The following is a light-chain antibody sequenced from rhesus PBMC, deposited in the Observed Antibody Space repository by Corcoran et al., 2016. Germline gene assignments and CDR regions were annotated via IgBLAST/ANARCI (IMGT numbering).Light chain of an antibody. V-gene: IGLV2-32*01. Sequence: QAALTQPRSVSGSPGQSVTISCTGTSSNIGGYNYVSWYQQHPGTAPKLMIYDVSKRPSGVSDRFSGSKSGNTASLPISGLQAEDEADYYCCSYVGSYTFIFGVGTRLTVL. CDR3: CSYVGSYTFI. CDR1: SSNIGGYNY. J-gene: IGLJ1*01. CDR2: DVS.